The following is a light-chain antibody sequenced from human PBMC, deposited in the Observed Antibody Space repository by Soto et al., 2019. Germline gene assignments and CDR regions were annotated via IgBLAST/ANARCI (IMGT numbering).Light chain of an antibody. CDR1: QGGGST. CDR2: DPS. J-gene: IGKJ4*01. Sequence: ELVWTRAHSTLSVSPGERATLSGRARQGGGSTLSVYQHEPGHAPRLLIYDPSTRATRIPARFSGDGSGTEFTLTISSLQSDDFAVYYCQHYKTWPLTFGGGTRVEI. V-gene: IGKV3-15*01. CDR3: QHYKTWPLT.